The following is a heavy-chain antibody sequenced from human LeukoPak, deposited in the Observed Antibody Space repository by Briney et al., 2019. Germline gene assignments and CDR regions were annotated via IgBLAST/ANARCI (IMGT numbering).Heavy chain of an antibody. CDR2: ISYDGSNK. D-gene: IGHD5-12*01. Sequence: QPGRSLRLSCAASGFTFSSYAMHWVRQAPGKGLEWVAVISYDGSNKYYADSVKGRFTISRDNAKNSLYLQMNSLRAEDTALYYCVPTSRGYSGYVDYWGQGTLVTVSS. CDR3: VPTSRGYSGYVDY. CDR1: GFTFSSYA. V-gene: IGHV3-30-3*01. J-gene: IGHJ4*02.